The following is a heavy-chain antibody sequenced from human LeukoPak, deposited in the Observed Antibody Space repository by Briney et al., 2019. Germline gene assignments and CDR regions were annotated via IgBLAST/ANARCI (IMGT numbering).Heavy chain of an antibody. Sequence: PGGSLRLSCAASGFTFSSYAMHWVRQAPGKGLEWVAVMSYDGSNKYYADSVKGRFTISRDNSKNTLYLQMNSLRAEDTAVYYCAREPVDTAMAHYYYGMDVWGQGTTVTVSS. CDR3: AREPVDTAMAHYYYGMDV. V-gene: IGHV3-30-3*01. CDR2: MSYDGSNK. CDR1: GFTFSSYA. J-gene: IGHJ6*02. D-gene: IGHD5-18*01.